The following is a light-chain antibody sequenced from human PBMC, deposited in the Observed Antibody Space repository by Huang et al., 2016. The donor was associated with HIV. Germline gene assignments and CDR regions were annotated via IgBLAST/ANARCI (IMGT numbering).Light chain of an antibody. Sequence: EIQVTQSPSTLSAFVGDCVTITCRTIQRISTLLSWYQQRPGKATNLLLSKASNLETWVPSRFSGNGSGTEFTLTINGLQPDDLATYYCQHQWTFGQGTKVEIK. CDR2: KAS. J-gene: IGKJ1*01. V-gene: IGKV1-5*03. CDR3: QHQWT. CDR1: QRISTL.